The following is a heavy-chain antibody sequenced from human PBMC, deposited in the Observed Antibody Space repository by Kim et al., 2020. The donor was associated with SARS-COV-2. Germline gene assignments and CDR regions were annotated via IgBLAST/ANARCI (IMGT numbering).Heavy chain of an antibody. D-gene: IGHD3-22*01. J-gene: IGHJ4*02. Sequence: QKFQGRVTMTRATSTTTVYMELSSLRSEDAAVYYCARGHYASSRFAGFDYWGQGTLVTVSS. CDR3: ARGHYASSRFAGFDY. V-gene: IGHV1-46*01.